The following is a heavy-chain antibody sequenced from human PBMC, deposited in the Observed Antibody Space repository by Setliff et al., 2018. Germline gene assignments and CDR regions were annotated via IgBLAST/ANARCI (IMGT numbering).Heavy chain of an antibody. V-gene: IGHV1-24*01. CDR2: FDPEDGET. Sequence: GASVKVSCKVSGYTLTELSMHWVRQAPGKGLEWMGGFDPEDGETIYAQKFQGRVTMTEDTSTDTAYMELSSLRSEDTAVYYCATESLLRYFDLVGNPYAFDIWGQGTMVTVSS. CDR1: GYTLTELS. CDR3: ATESLLRYFDLVGNPYAFDI. D-gene: IGHD3-9*01. J-gene: IGHJ3*02.